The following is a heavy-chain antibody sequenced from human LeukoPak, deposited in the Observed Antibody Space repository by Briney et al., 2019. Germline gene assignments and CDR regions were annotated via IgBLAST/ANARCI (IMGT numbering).Heavy chain of an antibody. CDR2: ISSDGSNK. J-gene: IGHJ1*01. CDR1: GFTLSSYA. CDR3: AGSPKYSSSWYEYFQH. V-gene: IGHV3-30*01. Sequence: GGSLRLSWAASGFTLSSYAMHWVSQAPGKGLEWVAAISSDGSNKYYADSVKGRFTISRDSSKNTLYLQMNSVRVEDTAVYYCAGSPKYSSSWYEYFQHWGQGTLVTVSS. D-gene: IGHD6-13*01.